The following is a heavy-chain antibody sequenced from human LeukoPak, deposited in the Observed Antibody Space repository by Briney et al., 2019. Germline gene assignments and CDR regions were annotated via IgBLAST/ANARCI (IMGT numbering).Heavy chain of an antibody. CDR1: GFTFSSYG. Sequence: GGSWGLSCAASGFTFSSYGMHWVRQAPGKGLEWVAVISYDGSNKYYADSVKGRFTISRDNSKNTLYLQMNSLRAEDTAVYYCAKALTEYGSGWYYFDYWGQGTLVTVSS. J-gene: IGHJ4*02. V-gene: IGHV3-30*18. CDR2: ISYDGSNK. CDR3: AKALTEYGSGWYYFDY. D-gene: IGHD3-10*01.